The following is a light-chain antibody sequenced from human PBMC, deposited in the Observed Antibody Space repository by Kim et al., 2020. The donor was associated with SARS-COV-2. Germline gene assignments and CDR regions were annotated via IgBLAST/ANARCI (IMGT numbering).Light chain of an antibody. Sequence: EIVMTQSPATLSVSPGERATLSCRASQSVSSNLAWYQQKPRQAPRLLIYDASSRATRITGRFSGSGSGTEFTLTISSLQSEEFAVYYCQQYSHWPLTFGGGTQV. CDR2: DAS. CDR3: QQYSHWPLT. CDR1: QSVSSN. J-gene: IGKJ4*01. V-gene: IGKV3-15*01.